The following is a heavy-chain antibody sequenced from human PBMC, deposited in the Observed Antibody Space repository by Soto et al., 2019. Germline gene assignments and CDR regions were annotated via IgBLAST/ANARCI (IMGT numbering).Heavy chain of an antibody. D-gene: IGHD4-17*01. CDR1: GGTFSSHS. CDR2: VISLFGTA. Sequence: GASVKVSCKASGGTFSSHSINWVRQAPGQGLEWMGGVISLFGTANYAHNFKGRVTITADQSTSTAYMELNSLRSDDTAVYYCAREVGYGDFSAALLDWGQGTLVTVS. V-gene: IGHV1-69*13. CDR3: AREVGYGDFSAALLD. J-gene: IGHJ4*02.